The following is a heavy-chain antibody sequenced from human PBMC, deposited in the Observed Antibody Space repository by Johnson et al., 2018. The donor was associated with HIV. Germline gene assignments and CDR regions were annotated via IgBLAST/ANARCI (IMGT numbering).Heavy chain of an antibody. D-gene: IGHD4-17*01. CDR3: ARVSSSVTTARYGAFDI. CDR2: ISYDGNNK. CDR1: GFTFSSYA. V-gene: IGHV3-30-3*01. J-gene: IGHJ3*02. Sequence: QVQLVESGGGVVQPGRSLRLSCASSGFTFSSYAMHWVRQAPGKGLKWVAVISYDGNNKYYADSVKGRFTISRDNSKNTLYLQINSLRAEDTAVHYCARVSSSVTTARYGAFDIWGQGTMVIVSS.